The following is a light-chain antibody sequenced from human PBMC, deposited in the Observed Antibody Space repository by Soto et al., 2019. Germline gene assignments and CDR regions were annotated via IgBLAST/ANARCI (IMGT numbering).Light chain of an antibody. CDR3: QQYGSSPQT. CDR2: DTS. Sequence: EIVLTQSPGTLSLSPGERATLSCRASQSVSNRYLAWYQQKPGQAPRLLIYDTSNRATGIPDRFSGSGSGTDFTLTISRLESEDFAVYYCQQYGSSPQTFGQGTKVEIK. J-gene: IGKJ1*01. CDR1: QSVSNRY. V-gene: IGKV3-20*01.